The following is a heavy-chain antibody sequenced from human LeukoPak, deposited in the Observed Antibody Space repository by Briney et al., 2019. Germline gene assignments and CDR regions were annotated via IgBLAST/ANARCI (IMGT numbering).Heavy chain of an antibody. CDR3: ASQTLVAVTIHH. CDR1: GYXFTGYY. Sequence: ASVTVSCKASGYXFTGYYIHWVRQAPGQGLEWMGWINPNSGGTKYAQKFQGRVTMTRDTSISTAYMELSRLRSDDTAVYYCASQTLVAVTIHHWGQGTLVTVSS. D-gene: IGHD6-19*01. V-gene: IGHV1-2*02. J-gene: IGHJ4*02. CDR2: INPNSGGT.